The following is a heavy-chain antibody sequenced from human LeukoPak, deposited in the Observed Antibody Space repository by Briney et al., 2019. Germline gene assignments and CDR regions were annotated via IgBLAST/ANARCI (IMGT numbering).Heavy chain of an antibody. CDR2: IWFDGTNK. D-gene: IGHD2-15*01. CDR3: AKGYCSGSCYNGLDY. J-gene: IGHJ4*02. Sequence: PGGSLRLSCAASGFTFSTYGMYWVRQAPGRGLEWVAFIWFDGTNKYYADSVKGRFAISRDSSKKTLYLQMNSLRAEDTAVYYCAKGYCSGSCYNGLDYWGQGTLVTVSS. CDR1: GFTFSTYG. V-gene: IGHV3-30*02.